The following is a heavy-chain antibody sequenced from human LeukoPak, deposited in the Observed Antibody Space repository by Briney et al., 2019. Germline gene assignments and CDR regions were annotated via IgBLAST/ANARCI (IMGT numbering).Heavy chain of an antibody. J-gene: IGHJ6*03. CDR3: ARGRTYYDFWSGNMDV. CDR1: GFTFSSYD. CDR2: IGTAGDT. Sequence: PGGSLRLSCAASGFTFSSYDMHWVRQATGKGLEWVSAIGTAGDTYYPGSVKGRFTISRENAKNSLYLQMNSLRAGDTAVYCCARGRTYYDFWSGNMDVWGKGTTVTVSS. V-gene: IGHV3-13*01. D-gene: IGHD3-3*01.